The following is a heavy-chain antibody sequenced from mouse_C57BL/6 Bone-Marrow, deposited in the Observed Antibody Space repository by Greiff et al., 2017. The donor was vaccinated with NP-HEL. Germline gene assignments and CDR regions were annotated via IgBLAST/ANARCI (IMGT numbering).Heavy chain of an antibody. J-gene: IGHJ1*03. CDR2: ISSGSSTI. Sequence: EVQGVESGGGLVKPGGSLKLSCAASGFTFSDYGMHWVRQAPEKGLEWVAYISSGSSTIYYADTVKGRFTISRDNAKNTLFLQMTSLRSEDTAMYYCAITTVVATGYFDVWGTGTTVTVSS. CDR1: GFTFSDYG. D-gene: IGHD1-1*01. V-gene: IGHV5-17*01. CDR3: AITTVVATGYFDV.